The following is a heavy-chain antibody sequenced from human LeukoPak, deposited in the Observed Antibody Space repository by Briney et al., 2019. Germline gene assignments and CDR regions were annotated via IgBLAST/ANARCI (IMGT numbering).Heavy chain of an antibody. J-gene: IGHJ4*02. Sequence: SETLSLTCTVSGGSISSGGYYWSWIRQHPGKGLEWIGNIYYSGSTNYNPCLKSRTTISVETSKKQFYLKLSSVTAADTAASYCAPRFAASSTNYAYPFGYWGQGTLVTVSS. V-gene: IGHV4-31*03. CDR1: GGSISSGGYY. CDR2: IYYSGST. CDR3: APRFAASSTNYAYPFGY. D-gene: IGHD2-2*01.